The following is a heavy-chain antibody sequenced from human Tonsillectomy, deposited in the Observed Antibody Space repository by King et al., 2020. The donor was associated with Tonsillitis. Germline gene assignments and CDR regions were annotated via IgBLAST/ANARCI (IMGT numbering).Heavy chain of an antibody. Sequence: QLVQSGGGLVQPGGSLRLSCAASGITFSSYAMSWVRQAPGTGLEWVSATSGSGGTTYYADSVKGRFTISRDNSKNTLYLQMNSLRAEDTAVYYCAKHDHGDYYYYMDVWGKGTTVTVSS. D-gene: IGHD1-14*01. CDR2: TSGSGGTT. J-gene: IGHJ6*03. CDR3: AKHDHGDYYYYMDV. V-gene: IGHV3-23*04. CDR1: GITFSSYA.